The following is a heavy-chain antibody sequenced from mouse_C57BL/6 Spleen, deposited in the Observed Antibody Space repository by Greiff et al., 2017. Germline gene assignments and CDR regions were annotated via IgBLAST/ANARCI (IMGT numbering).Heavy chain of an antibody. V-gene: IGHV5-16*01. D-gene: IGHD5-1*01. J-gene: IGHJ4*01. CDR3: ARGGTSYAMDY. CDR2: INYDGSST. CDR1: GFTFSDYY. Sequence: EVNVVESEGGLVQPGSSMKLSCTASGFTFSDYYMAWVRQVPEKGLEWVANINYDGSSTYYLDSLKSRFIISRDNAKNILYLQMSSLKSEDTATYYCARGGTSYAMDYWGQGTSVTVSS.